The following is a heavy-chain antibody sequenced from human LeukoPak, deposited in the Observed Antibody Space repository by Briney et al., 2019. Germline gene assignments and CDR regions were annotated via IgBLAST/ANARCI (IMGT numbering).Heavy chain of an antibody. V-gene: IGHV3-30*02. CDR1: RFTFSSYG. Sequence: GGSLRLSCAASRFTFSSYGMHWVRQAPGKGLEWVAYIQYDGGNEQYADSVKGRFSISRDSSKNILYLQMNSLRAEGTAVYYCAKDRCSNGVGCYYYYMDVWGKGTTVTVSS. CDR2: IQYDGGNE. J-gene: IGHJ6*03. CDR3: AKDRCSNGVGCYYYYMDV. D-gene: IGHD2-8*01.